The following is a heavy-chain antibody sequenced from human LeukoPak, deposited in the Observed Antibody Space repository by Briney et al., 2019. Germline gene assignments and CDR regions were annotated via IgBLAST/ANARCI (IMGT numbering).Heavy chain of an antibody. D-gene: IGHD5-24*01. V-gene: IGHV3-21*01. J-gene: IGHJ4*02. CDR3: ARDQWREGDGYNLDY. CDR2: ISSGSSYI. CDR1: GFTFSSYS. Sequence: AGGSLRLSFAASGFTFSSYSMNWVRQAPGKGLDWVSSISSGSSYIYYANSVKGRFTISRDNAKNSLYLQMNSLRAEDKAVYYCARDQWREGDGYNLDYWGQGTMVTVSS.